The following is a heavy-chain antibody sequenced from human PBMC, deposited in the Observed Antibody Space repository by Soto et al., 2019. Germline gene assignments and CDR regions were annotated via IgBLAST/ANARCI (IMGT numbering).Heavy chain of an antibody. V-gene: IGHV1-69*06. J-gene: IGHJ5*01. CDR1: GGTFSSYA. CDR3: ARVRRITMVRGRQGPNWFDP. Sequence: SVKVSWKASGGTFSSYAISWVRQAPGQGLEWMGGIIPIFGTANYAQKFQGRVTITADKSTSTAYMELSSLSSVTAADTAVYYCARVRRITMVRGRQGPNWFDPWGQGTLVTVSS. CDR2: IIPIFGTA. D-gene: IGHD3-10*01.